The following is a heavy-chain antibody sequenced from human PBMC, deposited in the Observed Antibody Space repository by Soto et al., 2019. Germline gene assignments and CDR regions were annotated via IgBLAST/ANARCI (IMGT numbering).Heavy chain of an antibody. Sequence: EGQLLESGGGLVQPGGSLRLYCAASGFTFSSYAMSWVRQAPGKGLEWVSANSGSGGSTYYADSVKGRFTISRDNSKNTLYLQMNSLRAEDTAVYYCAKLAQLAHLTGYYKAEDWFDPWGQGTLVTVSS. V-gene: IGHV3-23*01. J-gene: IGHJ5*02. D-gene: IGHD3-9*01. CDR1: GFTFSSYA. CDR3: AKLAQLAHLTGYYKAEDWFDP. CDR2: NSGSGGST.